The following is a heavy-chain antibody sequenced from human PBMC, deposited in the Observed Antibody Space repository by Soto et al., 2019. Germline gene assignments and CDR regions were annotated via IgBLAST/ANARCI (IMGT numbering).Heavy chain of an antibody. CDR1: GGSISSSSYY. Sequence: SETLSLTCTVSGGSISSSSYYWGWIRQPPGKGLEWIGSIYYSGSTYYNPSLKSRVTISVDTSKNQFSLKLSSVTAADTAVYYCARLVTDIVLMVYAIPRYYGYYMDVWGKGTTVTVSS. V-gene: IGHV4-39*01. J-gene: IGHJ6*03. D-gene: IGHD2-8*01. CDR2: IYYSGST. CDR3: ARLVTDIVLMVYAIPRYYGYYMDV.